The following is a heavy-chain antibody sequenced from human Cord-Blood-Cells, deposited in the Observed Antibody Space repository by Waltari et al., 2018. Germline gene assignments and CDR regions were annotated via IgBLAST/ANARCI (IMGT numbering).Heavy chain of an antibody. CDR2: IYSGAST. CDR3: AGGGSYYWFDP. D-gene: IGHD1-26*01. CDR1: GFTVSSNY. J-gene: IGHJ5*02. V-gene: IGHV3-53*01. Sequence: EVQLVESGGGLIQPGGSLRLSCAASGFTVSSNYMSWVRQAPGKGVEWVSVIYSGASTYYADAVKGRLTISRDNSKNTLYLQMNSLRAEDTAVYYCAGGGSYYWFDPWGQGTLVTVSS.